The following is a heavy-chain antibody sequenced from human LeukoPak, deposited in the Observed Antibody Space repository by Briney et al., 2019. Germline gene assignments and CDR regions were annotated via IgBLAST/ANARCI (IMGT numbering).Heavy chain of an antibody. CDR2: ISGGGSST. V-gene: IGHV3-23*01. D-gene: IGHD1-26*01. CDR1: AFTFSSYA. CDR3: SKEMTSGAYYYGMDV. J-gene: IGHJ6*04. Sequence: PGGSLRLSCAASAFTFSSYAMSWVRQAPGKGLEWVSSISGGGSSTYYADSVKGRFTISRDNSKNTVYLQMNSLRAEDTAVYYCSKEMTSGAYYYGMDVWGKGTTVTVSS.